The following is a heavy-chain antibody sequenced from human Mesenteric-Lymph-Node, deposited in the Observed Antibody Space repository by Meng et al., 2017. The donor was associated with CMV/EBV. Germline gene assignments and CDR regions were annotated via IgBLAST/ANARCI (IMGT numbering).Heavy chain of an antibody. Sequence: GESLKISCAASGFTFSDYYMSWIRQAPGKGLEWVSYISSSGSTIYYADSVKGRFTISRDNAKNSLYLQMNSLRAEDTAVYYCARAGYGSGSYYLYLFDYWGQGTLVTVSS. CDR3: ARAGYGSGSYYLYLFDY. CDR1: GFTFSDYY. D-gene: IGHD3-10*01. V-gene: IGHV3-11*01. J-gene: IGHJ4*02. CDR2: ISSSGSTI.